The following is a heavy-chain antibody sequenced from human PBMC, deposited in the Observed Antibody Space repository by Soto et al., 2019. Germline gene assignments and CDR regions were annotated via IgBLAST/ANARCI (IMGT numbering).Heavy chain of an antibody. V-gene: IGHV1-69*13. D-gene: IGHD3-3*01. Sequence: EASVKVSCKASGGTFSSYAISWVRQAPGQGLEWMGGITPIFGTANYAQKFQGRVTITADESTSTAYMELSSLRSEDTAVYYCTGFLEWLCPDSSCYYYYGMDVWGQGTTVIVSS. J-gene: IGHJ6*02. CDR2: ITPIFGTA. CDR1: GGTFSSYA. CDR3: TGFLEWLCPDSSCYYYYGMDV.